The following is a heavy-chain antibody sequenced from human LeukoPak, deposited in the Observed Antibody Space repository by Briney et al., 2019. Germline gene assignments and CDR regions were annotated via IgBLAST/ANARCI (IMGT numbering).Heavy chain of an antibody. CDR3: ARDRVLLWFGETVYGMDV. Sequence: ASVKVSCKAFGYTFTDYYMHWVRQAPGQGLEWMGWINPNSGGTNYAQKFQGRVTMTRDTSISTAYMELSRLRSDDTAVYYCARDRVLLWFGETVYGMDVWGQGTTVTVSS. V-gene: IGHV1-2*02. D-gene: IGHD3-10*01. J-gene: IGHJ6*02. CDR1: GYTFTDYY. CDR2: INPNSGGT.